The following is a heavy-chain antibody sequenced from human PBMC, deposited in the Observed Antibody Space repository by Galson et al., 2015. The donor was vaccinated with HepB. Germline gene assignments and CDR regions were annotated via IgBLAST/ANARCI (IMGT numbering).Heavy chain of an antibody. D-gene: IGHD3-10*01. V-gene: IGHV3-7*03. Sequence: SLRLSCAASGFTFSSYAMSWVRQAPGKGLEWVANIKQDGSEKYYVDSVKGRFTISRDNAKNSLYLQMNSLRAEDTAVYYCARDIAGYYGSGSYDAFDIWGQGTMVTVSS. CDR2: IKQDGSEK. CDR3: ARDIAGYYGSGSYDAFDI. J-gene: IGHJ3*02. CDR1: GFTFSSYA.